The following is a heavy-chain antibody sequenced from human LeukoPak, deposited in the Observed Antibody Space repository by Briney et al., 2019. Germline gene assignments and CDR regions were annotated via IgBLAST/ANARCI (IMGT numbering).Heavy chain of an antibody. D-gene: IGHD6-19*01. Sequence: SETLSLTCTVSGGSISSYYWSWIRQPPGEGLEWIGYIYYSGSTNYNPSLKSRVTISVDTSKNQFSLKLSSVTAADTAVHYCARGIAVAGTRGLRFQHWGQGTLVTVSS. CDR2: IYYSGST. V-gene: IGHV4-59*01. CDR1: GGSISSYY. J-gene: IGHJ1*01. CDR3: ARGIAVAGTRGLRFQH.